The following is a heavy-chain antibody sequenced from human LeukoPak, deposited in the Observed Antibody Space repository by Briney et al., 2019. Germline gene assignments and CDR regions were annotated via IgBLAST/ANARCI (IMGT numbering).Heavy chain of an antibody. V-gene: IGHV4-34*01. J-gene: IGHJ4*02. CDR2: INHSGST. CDR1: GGSFSGYY. Sequence: SETLSLTCAVYGGSFSGYYWSWIRQPPGKGLEWIGEINHSGSTNYNPSLKSRVTISVDTSENQFSLKLSSVTAADTAVYYCARGRFTIIVVVDVRFDYWGQGTLVTVSS. D-gene: IGHD3-22*01. CDR3: ARGRFTIIVVVDVRFDY.